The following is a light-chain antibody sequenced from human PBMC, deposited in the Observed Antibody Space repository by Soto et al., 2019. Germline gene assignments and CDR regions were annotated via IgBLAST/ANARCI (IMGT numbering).Light chain of an antibody. Sequence: EIVLTQSPATLSLSPWERATLSCRASRSVSSYLAWYQQKPGQAPRLLIFDASNRATGTPARFSGSGSGTDFTLTISSLEPEDFAVYYCQQRSNWPPITFGQGTRLEIK. CDR3: QQRSNWPPIT. CDR2: DAS. J-gene: IGKJ5*01. CDR1: RSVSSY. V-gene: IGKV3-11*01.